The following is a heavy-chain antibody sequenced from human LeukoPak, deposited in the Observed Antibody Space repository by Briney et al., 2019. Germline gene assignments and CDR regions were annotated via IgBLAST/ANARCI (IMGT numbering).Heavy chain of an antibody. CDR1: GGSISSYY. Sequence: SETLPLTCTVSGGSISSYYWSWIRQPPGKGLEWIGYIYYSGSTNYNPSLKSRVTISVDTSKNQFSLKLSSVTAADTAVYYCARSVGGPESFDYWGQGTLVTVSS. CDR2: IYYSGST. D-gene: IGHD3-16*01. V-gene: IGHV4-59*08. J-gene: IGHJ4*02. CDR3: ARSVGGPESFDY.